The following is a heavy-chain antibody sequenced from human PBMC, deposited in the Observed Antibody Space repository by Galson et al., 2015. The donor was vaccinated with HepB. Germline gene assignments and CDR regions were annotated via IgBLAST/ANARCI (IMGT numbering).Heavy chain of an antibody. Sequence: SLRLSCAASGFTFGDYAMSWFRQAPGKGLEWVGFIRSKAYGGTTEYAASVKGRFTISRDDSKSIAYLQMNSLKTEDTAVYYCAREARYYDFWDPFDIWGQGTMVTVSS. CDR1: GFTFGDYA. D-gene: IGHD3-3*01. CDR2: IRSKAYGGTT. CDR3: AREARYYDFWDPFDI. V-gene: IGHV3-49*03. J-gene: IGHJ3*02.